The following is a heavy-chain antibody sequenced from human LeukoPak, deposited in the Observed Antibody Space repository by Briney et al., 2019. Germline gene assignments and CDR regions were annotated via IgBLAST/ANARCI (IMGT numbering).Heavy chain of an antibody. D-gene: IGHD3-22*01. CDR3: AKGDSSGYPTD. CDR2: ISSNGGST. J-gene: IGHJ4*02. V-gene: IGHV3-64*01. Sequence: GGSLRLSCAAYGFTFSSYAMHWVRQAPGEGLEYVSAISSNGGSTYYANSVKGRFAISRDNSKNTLYLQMNSLRAEDTAVYYCAKGDSSGYPTDWGQGTLVTVSS. CDR1: GFTFSSYA.